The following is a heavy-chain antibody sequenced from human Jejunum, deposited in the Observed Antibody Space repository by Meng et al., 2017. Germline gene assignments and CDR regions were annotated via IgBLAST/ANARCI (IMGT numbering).Heavy chain of an antibody. CDR3: AREEGAVAGRAFDY. J-gene: IGHJ4*02. CDR1: GDSISSYY. D-gene: IGHD6-19*01. V-gene: IGHV4-4*07. Sequence: QVQLQESGPGLVKPSETLSLTCTVSGDSISSYYWSWIRQPAGKGLEWIGRMYTSGSTNYNPSLKSRVTMSLDMSKNQFSLELRSVTAADTAVYYCAREEGAVAGRAFDYWGQGTLVTVSS. CDR2: MYTSGST.